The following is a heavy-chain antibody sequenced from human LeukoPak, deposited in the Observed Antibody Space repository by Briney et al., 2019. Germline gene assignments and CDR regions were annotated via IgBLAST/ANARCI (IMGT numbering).Heavy chain of an antibody. D-gene: IGHD2-2*01. Sequence: PGGSLRLSCAASGFTFISHSMNWVRQAPGKGLEWVSYIGSGSSTIYYADSVKGRFTISRDNAKNSLYLQMNSLRADDTAVYYCARSKWGSSTSCFDYWGQGTLVTVSS. CDR2: IGSGSSTI. J-gene: IGHJ4*02. V-gene: IGHV3-48*01. CDR3: ARSKWGSSTSCFDY. CDR1: GFTFISHS.